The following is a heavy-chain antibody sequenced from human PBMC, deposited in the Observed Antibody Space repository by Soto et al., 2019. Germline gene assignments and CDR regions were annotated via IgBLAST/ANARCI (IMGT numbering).Heavy chain of an antibody. Sequence: ASVKVSCKASGYTFTSYDINWVRQATGQGLEWMGWMNPNSGNTGYAQKFQGRVTMTRNTSISTAYMELSSLRSEDTAVYYCARVTEGLLCFWELRWFDPWGQGTLVTVSS. J-gene: IGHJ5*02. V-gene: IGHV1-8*01. D-gene: IGHD3-10*01. CDR2: MNPNSGNT. CDR1: GYTFTSYD. CDR3: ARVTEGLLCFWELRWFDP.